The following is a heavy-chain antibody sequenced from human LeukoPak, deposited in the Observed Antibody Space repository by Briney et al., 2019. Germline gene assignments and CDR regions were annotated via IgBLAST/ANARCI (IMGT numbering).Heavy chain of an antibody. CDR1: GFTFTSSA. D-gene: IGHD3-3*01. Sequence: ASVKVSCKASGFTFTSSAVQWVRQARGQRLEWIGWIVVGSDNTNYAQKFQERVTITRDMSTSTAYMELSSLRSEDTAVYYCARGYYDFWSGYWVDYWGQGTLVTVSS. CDR3: ARGYYDFWSGYWVDY. V-gene: IGHV1-58*01. J-gene: IGHJ4*02. CDR2: IVVGSDNT.